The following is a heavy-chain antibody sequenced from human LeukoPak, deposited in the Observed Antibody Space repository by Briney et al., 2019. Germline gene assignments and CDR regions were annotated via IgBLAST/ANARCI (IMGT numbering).Heavy chain of an antibody. Sequence: GGSLRLSCAASGFAFGSYAMYWVRQAPGKGLEWVSGIFGSGGSAHYADSVKGRFTISRDNSKNTLYLQMNSLRAEDTAVYYCAKDRQWELSYFDYWGQGTLVTVSS. CDR3: AKDRQWELSYFDY. CDR1: GFAFGSYA. J-gene: IGHJ4*02. V-gene: IGHV3-23*01. CDR2: IFGSGGSA. D-gene: IGHD1-26*01.